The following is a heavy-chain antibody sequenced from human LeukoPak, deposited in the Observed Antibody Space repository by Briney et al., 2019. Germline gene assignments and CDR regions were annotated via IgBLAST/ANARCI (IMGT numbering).Heavy chain of an antibody. J-gene: IGHJ4*02. Sequence: GGSLRLSCAASGFTFSSYGMHWVRQAPGKGLEGVAVIWYDGSNKYYADSVKGRFTISRDNSKNTLYLQMNSLRAEDTAVYYCAKDARDGYKYYFDYWGQGTLVTVSS. CDR1: GFTFSSYG. D-gene: IGHD5-24*01. V-gene: IGHV3-33*06. CDR2: IWYDGSNK. CDR3: AKDARDGYKYYFDY.